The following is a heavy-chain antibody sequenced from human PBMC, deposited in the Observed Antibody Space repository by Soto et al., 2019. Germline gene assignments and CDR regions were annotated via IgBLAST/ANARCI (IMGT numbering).Heavy chain of an antibody. D-gene: IGHD1-1*01. V-gene: IGHV1-69*04. CDR1: GGTLSSFA. Sequence: QVQLVQSASEVKKPGSSVKVSCKTSGGTLSSFAISWVRQAPGQGLEWVGTFIPVVGMAKYGQNFQDRVTITADQSTNTLFMELTSLSCDDTAIYFCANGHDNYFYDGMDVWGEGTTVSVSS. CDR3: ANGHDNYFYDGMDV. J-gene: IGHJ6*04. CDR2: FIPVVGMA.